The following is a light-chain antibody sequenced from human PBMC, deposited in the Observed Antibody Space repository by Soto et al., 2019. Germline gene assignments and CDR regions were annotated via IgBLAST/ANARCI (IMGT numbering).Light chain of an antibody. V-gene: IGKV3D-20*02. J-gene: IGKJ1*01. Sequence: EIVLTQSPCTLSFSPGGIATFSCRASQSVSSSYLAWYQQKPGQAPRLLIYVASSRATGIPARFSGSGSGTDFTLTISSLEPEDFAVYYCQQRSNWPWTFGQGTKVDTK. CDR2: VAS. CDR3: QQRSNWPWT. CDR1: QSVSSSY.